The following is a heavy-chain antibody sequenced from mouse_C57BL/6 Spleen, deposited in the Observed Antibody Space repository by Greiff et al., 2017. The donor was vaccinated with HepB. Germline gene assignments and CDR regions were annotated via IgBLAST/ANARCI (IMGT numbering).Heavy chain of an antibody. J-gene: IGHJ2*01. V-gene: IGHV5-4*03. CDR1: GFTFSSYA. CDR3: ASDGGDYGSSYEYFDY. D-gene: IGHD1-1*01. Sequence: EVKLMESGGGLVKPGGSLKLSCAASGFTFSSYAMSWVRQTPEKRLEWVATISDGGSYTYYPDNVKGRFTISRDNAKNNLYLQMSHLKSEDTAMYYCASDGGDYGSSYEYFDYWGQGTTLTVSS. CDR2: ISDGGSYT.